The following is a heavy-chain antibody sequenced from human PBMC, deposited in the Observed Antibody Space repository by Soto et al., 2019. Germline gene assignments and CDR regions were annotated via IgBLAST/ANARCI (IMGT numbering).Heavy chain of an antibody. Sequence: EVQLLESGGGLVQPGGSLRLSCAASGFTFSGYAMTWVRQAPGKGLEWVSVISDGGLSTYYAYSVKGRFTISRDNSTSTLNLQMSSLRAEDKVVYFCETARPAGGYYYFEALDVWGQGTTVSVSS. CDR3: ETARPAGGYYYFEALDV. CDR2: ISDGGLST. V-gene: IGHV3-23*01. D-gene: IGHD3-22*01. CDR1: GFTFSGYA. J-gene: IGHJ3*01.